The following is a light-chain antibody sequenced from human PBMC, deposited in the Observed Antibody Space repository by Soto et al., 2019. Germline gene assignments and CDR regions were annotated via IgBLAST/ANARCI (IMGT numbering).Light chain of an antibody. J-gene: IGLJ1*01. CDR1: NSDVGGYNF. V-gene: IGLV2-14*01. CDR3: GSHTSSTTRPFV. CDR2: EVN. Sequence: SALTQPASVSGSPGQSITISCTGTNSDVGGYNFVSWFQQHPGKAPKLMIFEVNNRPSGVSNRFSGSKSGYTASLTISRLQAEDEADYYCGSHTSSTTRPFVFGTGTKVTVL.